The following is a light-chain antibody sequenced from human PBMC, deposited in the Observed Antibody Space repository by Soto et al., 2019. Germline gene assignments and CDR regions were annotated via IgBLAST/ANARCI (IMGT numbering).Light chain of an antibody. CDR3: EAWDDTLRGLV. CDR2: RAD. Sequence: QSVLTQPPSASGTPGQTVTISCSGRSSNIGSNYVYWYQQLPGTAPRLLMYRADQRPSGVPDRFSGSESGTSAALAISGLRSEDEADYYCEAWDDTLRGLVFGVGTKLTVL. V-gene: IGLV1-47*01. J-gene: IGLJ2*01. CDR1: SSNIGSNY.